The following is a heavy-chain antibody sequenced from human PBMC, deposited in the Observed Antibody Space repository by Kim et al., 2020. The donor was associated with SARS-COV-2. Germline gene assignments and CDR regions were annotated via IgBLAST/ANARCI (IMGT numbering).Heavy chain of an antibody. CDR2: ISGSGGST. CDR1: GFTFSSYA. CDR3: AKVPGLATVTTDYGMDV. Sequence: GGSLRLSCAASGFTFSSYAMSWVRQAPGKGLEWVSAISGSGGSTYYADSVKGRFTISRDNSKNTLYLQMNSLRAEDTAVYYCAKVPGLATVTTDYGMDVWGQGTTVTVSS. J-gene: IGHJ6*02. D-gene: IGHD4-17*01. V-gene: IGHV3-23*01.